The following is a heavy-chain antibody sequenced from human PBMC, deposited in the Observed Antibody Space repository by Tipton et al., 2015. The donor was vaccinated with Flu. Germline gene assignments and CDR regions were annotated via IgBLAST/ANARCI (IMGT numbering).Heavy chain of an antibody. Sequence: TLSLTCTVSGGSISSYYWSWIRQPAGKGLEWIGRIYTSGSTNYNPSLKSRVTMSVDTSKNQFSLKLSSVTAADTAVYYCARGVAAAARYYYYMDVWGKGTTATVSS. CDR1: GGSISSYY. CDR2: IYTSGST. D-gene: IGHD6-13*01. CDR3: ARGVAAAARYYYYMDV. J-gene: IGHJ6*03. V-gene: IGHV4-4*07.